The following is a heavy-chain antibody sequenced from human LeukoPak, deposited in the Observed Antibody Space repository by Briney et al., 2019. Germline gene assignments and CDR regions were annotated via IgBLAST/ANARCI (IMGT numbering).Heavy chain of an antibody. CDR3: ARWDSTVSSDY. J-gene: IGHJ4*02. CDR1: GFTFSSYA. V-gene: IGHV3-30*04. Sequence: PGGSLRLSCAASGFTFSSYAMHWVRQAPGKGLEWVAVISYDGSNKYYADSVKGRFTISRDNSKNTLYLQMNSLRAEDTAVYYCARWDSTVSSDYWGQGTQVTVSS. CDR2: ISYDGSNK. D-gene: IGHD4-17*01.